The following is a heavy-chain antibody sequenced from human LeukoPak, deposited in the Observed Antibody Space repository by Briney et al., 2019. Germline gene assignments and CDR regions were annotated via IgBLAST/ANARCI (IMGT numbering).Heavy chain of an antibody. CDR3: ARASGASSSWYLGLYYYYYMDV. CDR2: ISSSSSYI. D-gene: IGHD6-13*01. CDR1: GFTFSSYS. V-gene: IGHV3-21*01. Sequence: PGGSLRLSCAASGFTFSSYSMNWVRQAPGKGLEWVSSISSSSSYIYYADSVKGRFTISRDNAKNSLYLQMNSLRAEDTAVYYCARASGASSSWYLGLYYYYYMDVWGKGTTVTVSS. J-gene: IGHJ6*03.